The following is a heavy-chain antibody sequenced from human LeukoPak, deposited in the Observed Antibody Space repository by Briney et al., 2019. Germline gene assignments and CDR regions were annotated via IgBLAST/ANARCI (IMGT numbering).Heavy chain of an antibody. J-gene: IGHJ4*02. CDR2: IWYDGSNK. Sequence: GGSLRLSCAASGFAFSTYSMNWVRQAPGKGLEWVAVIWYDGSNKYYADSVKGRFTISRDNSKNTLYLQMNSLRAEDTAVYYCARDLAGYNSFDYWGQGTLVTVSS. V-gene: IGHV3-33*08. CDR1: GFAFSTYS. D-gene: IGHD5-24*01. CDR3: ARDLAGYNSFDY.